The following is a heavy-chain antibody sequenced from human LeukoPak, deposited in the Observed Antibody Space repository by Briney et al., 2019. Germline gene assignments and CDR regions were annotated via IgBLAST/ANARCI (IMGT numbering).Heavy chain of an antibody. V-gene: IGHV3-23*01. Sequence: GGSLRLSCAASGFTFSSYAMSWVRQAPGKGLEWVSAISGSGGSTYYADSVKGRFTISRDNSKNTLYLQMNSLRAEDTAVYYCATDPGRLYYYGSGSYNGFDYWGQGTLVTVSS. CDR2: ISGSGGST. J-gene: IGHJ4*02. CDR3: ATDPGRLYYYGSGSYNGFDY. D-gene: IGHD3-10*01. CDR1: GFTFSSYA.